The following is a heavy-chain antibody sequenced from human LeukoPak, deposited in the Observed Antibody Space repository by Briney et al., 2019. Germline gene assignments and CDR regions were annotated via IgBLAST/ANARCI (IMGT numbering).Heavy chain of an antibody. Sequence: ASVKVSCKASGYTFTGYYMHWVRQAPGQGLEWMGWINPNSDGTNYAQKFQGRVTMTRDTSISTAYMEVSRLTSDDTAVYYCARDAAHQATVVVSNEPRGTPGAADYWGQGTLVTVSS. CDR3: ARDAAHQATVVVSNEPRGTPGAADY. J-gene: IGHJ4*02. CDR1: GYTFTGYY. V-gene: IGHV1-2*02. D-gene: IGHD3-22*01. CDR2: INPNSDGT.